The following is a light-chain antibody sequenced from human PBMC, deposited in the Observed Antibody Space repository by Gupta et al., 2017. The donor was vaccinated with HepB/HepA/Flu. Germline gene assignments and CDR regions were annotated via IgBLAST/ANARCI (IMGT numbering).Light chain of an antibody. CDR1: SSDVGGYNY. Sequence: QSALTQPRSVSGSPGQSVTISCTGTSSDVGGYNYVSWYQQHPGKAPKLMIYDVSKRPSGVPDRFSGSKAGNTDSLTISGLQAEDEAEDDCCSYAGSYTFDVFGTGTKLTVL. CDR3: CSYAGSYTFDV. CDR2: DVS. V-gene: IGLV2-11*01. J-gene: IGLJ1*01.